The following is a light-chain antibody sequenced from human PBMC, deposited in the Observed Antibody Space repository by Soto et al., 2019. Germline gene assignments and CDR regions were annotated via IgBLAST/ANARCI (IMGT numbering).Light chain of an antibody. CDR2: DAS. Sequence: EIVMTQSPATLSVSPGEGATLSCKASQNVYNNLAWYQQRPGQPPRRLIYDASTRATGISARFSGSGYGTEFTLTISSLQSEDFAVYFCQQCRNWPRTFGGGTKVEIK. CDR1: QNVYNN. J-gene: IGKJ4*01. CDR3: QQCRNWPRT. V-gene: IGKV3-15*01.